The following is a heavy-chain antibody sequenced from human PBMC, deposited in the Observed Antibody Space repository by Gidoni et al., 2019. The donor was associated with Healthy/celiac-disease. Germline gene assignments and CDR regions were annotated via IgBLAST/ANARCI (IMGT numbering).Heavy chain of an antibody. CDR3: ARGGNWNYGGYFDY. CDR2: INHSGST. CDR1: GGSFSGYY. Sequence: QVQLQQWGAGLLKPSETLSLTCAVYGGSFSGYYWSWIRQPPGKGLEWIGEINHSGSTNYNPSLKSRVTISVDTSKNQFSLKLSSVTAADTAVYYCARGGNWNYGGYFDYWGQGTLVTVSS. D-gene: IGHD1-7*01. V-gene: IGHV4-34*01. J-gene: IGHJ4*02.